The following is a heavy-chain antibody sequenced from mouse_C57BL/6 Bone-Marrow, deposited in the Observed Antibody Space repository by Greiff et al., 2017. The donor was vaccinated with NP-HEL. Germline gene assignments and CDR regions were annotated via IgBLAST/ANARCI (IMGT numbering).Heavy chain of an antibody. J-gene: IGHJ3*01. V-gene: IGHV5-9*01. CDR1: GFTFSSYT. CDR3: ASRAY. CDR2: ISGGGGNT. Sequence: EVKLMESGGGLVKPGGSLKLSCAASGFTFSSYTMSWVRQTPEKRLEWVATISGGGGNTYYPDSVKGRFTISRDNAKTTLYLPMSSLRSADTALYYCASRAYWGHGPLVTFSA.